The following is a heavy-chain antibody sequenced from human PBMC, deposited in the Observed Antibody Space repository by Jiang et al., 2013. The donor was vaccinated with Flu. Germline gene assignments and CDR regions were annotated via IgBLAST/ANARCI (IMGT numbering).Heavy chain of an antibody. V-gene: IGHV3-30*18. Sequence: RSLRLSCAASGFTFSSYGMHWVRQAPGKGLEWVAVISYDGSNKYYADSVKGRFTISRDNSKNTLYLQMNSLRAEDTAVYYCAKASSLGIAVAGTRDAFDIWGQGTMVTVSS. D-gene: IGHD6-19*01. CDR1: GFTFSSYG. CDR2: ISYDGSNK. CDR3: AKASSLGIAVAGTRDAFDI. J-gene: IGHJ3*02.